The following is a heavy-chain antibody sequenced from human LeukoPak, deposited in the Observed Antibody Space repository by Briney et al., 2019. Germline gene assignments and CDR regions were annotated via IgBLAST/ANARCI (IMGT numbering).Heavy chain of an antibody. CDR1: GGSISSGDYY. CDR3: ARRIAVAGPLVV. J-gene: IGHJ3*01. CDR2: IYYSGST. V-gene: IGHV4-61*08. D-gene: IGHD6-19*01. Sequence: KASETLSLTCTVSGGSISSGDYYWSWIRQPPGKGLEWTGYIYYSGSTNYNPSLKSRVTISVDTSKNQFSLKLSSVTAADTAVYYCARRIAVAGPLVVGGQGTMVTVSS.